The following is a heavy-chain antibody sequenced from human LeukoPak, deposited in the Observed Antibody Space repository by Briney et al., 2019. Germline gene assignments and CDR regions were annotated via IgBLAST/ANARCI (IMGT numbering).Heavy chain of an antibody. V-gene: IGHV1-46*01. CDR2: INPSGGST. CDR3: ARLYTHYDSSGYYYEDY. J-gene: IGHJ4*02. Sequence: EASVKVSCKASGYTFTSYYMHWVRQSPGQGLEWMGIINPSGGSTSYAQKFQGRVTMTRDMSTSTVYMELSSLRSEDTAVYYCARLYTHYDSSGYYYEDYWGQGTLVTVSS. CDR1: GYTFTSYY. D-gene: IGHD3-22*01.